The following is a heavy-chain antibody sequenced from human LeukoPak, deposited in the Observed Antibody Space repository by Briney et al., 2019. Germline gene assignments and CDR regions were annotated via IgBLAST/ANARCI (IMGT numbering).Heavy chain of an antibody. CDR1: GFTFNNYG. V-gene: IGHV3-30*02. CDR2: TRYNGNNQ. Sequence: GGSLRLSCAASGFTFNNYGMHWVRQAPGKGLEWVAFTRYNGNNQYYADSVKGRFTISRDNSKNTLYLQMNSLKGDDTAVYYCAKDSAFYYIDVWGKGTTVIISS. J-gene: IGHJ6*03. CDR3: AKDSAFYYIDV. D-gene: IGHD3-10*01.